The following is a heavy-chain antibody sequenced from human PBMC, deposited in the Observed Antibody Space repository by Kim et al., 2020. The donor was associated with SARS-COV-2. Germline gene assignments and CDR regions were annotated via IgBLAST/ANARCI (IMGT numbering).Heavy chain of an antibody. CDR1: GFTFSSYA. D-gene: IGHD6-19*01. V-gene: IGHV3-23*01. Sequence: GGSLRLSCAASGFTFSSYAMSWVRQAPGKGLEWVSAISGSGGSTYYADSVKGRFTISRDNSKNTLYLQMNSLRAEDTAVYYCARDPGGAVAGFFVWGAFDIWGQGTMVTVSS. CDR2: ISGSGGST. J-gene: IGHJ3*02. CDR3: ARDPGGAVAGFFVWGAFDI.